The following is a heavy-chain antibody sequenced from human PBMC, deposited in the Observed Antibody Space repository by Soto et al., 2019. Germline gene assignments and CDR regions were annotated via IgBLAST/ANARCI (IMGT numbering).Heavy chain of an antibody. CDR3: ARAGQQLVWGGYYYYGMDV. Sequence: ASVKVSCKVSGYTLTELSIHWVRQAPGEGLEWMGGFDLENGETIYAQRFQGRVTMTTDTSTSTAYMELRSLRSDDTAVYYCARAGQQLVWGGYYYYGMDVWGQGTTVTVSS. CDR1: GYTLTELS. D-gene: IGHD6-13*01. CDR2: FDLENGET. V-gene: IGHV1-24*01. J-gene: IGHJ6*02.